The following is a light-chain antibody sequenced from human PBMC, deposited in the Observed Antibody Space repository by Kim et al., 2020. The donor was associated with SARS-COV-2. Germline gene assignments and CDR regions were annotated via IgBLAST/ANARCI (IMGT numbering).Light chain of an antibody. J-gene: IGLJ2*01. V-gene: IGLV3-19*01. CDR3: NSRDSSGNHLV. CDR2: GKN. CDR1: SLRSYY. Sequence: ALGQTVRITCQGDSLRSYYASWYQQKPGQAPVLVIFGKNNRPSGIPDRFSGSNSRNTASLTITGAQAEDEADYYCNSRDSSGNHLVFGGGTQLTVL.